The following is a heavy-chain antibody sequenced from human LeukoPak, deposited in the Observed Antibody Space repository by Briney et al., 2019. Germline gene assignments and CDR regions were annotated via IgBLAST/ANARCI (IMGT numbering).Heavy chain of an antibody. CDR3: AGGSQSLGYCSGGSCRAKIFDY. CDR2: INHSGST. D-gene: IGHD2-15*01. Sequence: SETLSLTCTVSGASISSNNYHWGWVRQPPGKGLEWIGEINHSGSTNYNPSLKSRVTISVDTSKNQFSLKLSSVTAADTAVYYCAGGSQSLGYCSGGSCRAKIFDYWGQGTLVTVSS. CDR1: GASISSNNYH. J-gene: IGHJ4*02. V-gene: IGHV4-39*07.